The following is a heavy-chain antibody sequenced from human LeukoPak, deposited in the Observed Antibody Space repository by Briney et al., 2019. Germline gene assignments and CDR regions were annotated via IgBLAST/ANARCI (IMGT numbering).Heavy chain of an antibody. CDR2: VNSDGSTT. Sequence: GSLRLSCAASGFTFSNYWMHWVRQAPGKGLVWVSRVNSDGSTTTYADSVKGRFTISRDNAKNTLYLQMNSLRAEDTAVYYCESIITEIPNWGQGTLVTVSS. D-gene: IGHD1-20*01. CDR3: ESIITEIPN. J-gene: IGHJ4*02. CDR1: GFTFSNYW. V-gene: IGHV3-74*01.